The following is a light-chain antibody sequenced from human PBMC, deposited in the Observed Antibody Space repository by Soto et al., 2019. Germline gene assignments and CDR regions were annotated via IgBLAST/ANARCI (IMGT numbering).Light chain of an antibody. V-gene: IGKV1-12*01. J-gene: IGKJ5*01. Sequence: DIQITQSPSSVSAPVGERFTISCRASEDINSRLAWYQQKPGNAPKLLIYAAFILQSGVPSRFSGYGSGTDFTLSISSLQPEDFATYYCQQADSFPITFGQGTRLEIK. CDR3: QQADSFPIT. CDR2: AAF. CDR1: EDINSR.